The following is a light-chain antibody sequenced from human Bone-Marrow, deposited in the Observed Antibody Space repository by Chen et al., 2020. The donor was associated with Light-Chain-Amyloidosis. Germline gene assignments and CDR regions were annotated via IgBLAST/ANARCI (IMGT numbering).Light chain of an antibody. CDR2: SDD. J-gene: IGLJ3*02. CDR3: SSWDDRLDGWV. Sequence: QSALIPPPSVSGTPGQRVSISCSGSSSNIGSNTLNWYQQLPGSAPKVLIYSDDLRPSGVPDRFSGSKSGTSASLAISGLQSEDEADYYCSSWDDRLDGWVFGGGTKLAVL. CDR1: SSNIGSNT. V-gene: IGLV1-44*01.